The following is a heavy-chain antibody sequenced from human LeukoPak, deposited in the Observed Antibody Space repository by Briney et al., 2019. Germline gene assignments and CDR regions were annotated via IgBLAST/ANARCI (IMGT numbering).Heavy chain of an antibody. V-gene: IGHV4-34*01. CDR2: INHSGNT. CDR1: GGSFSGHY. CDR3: ARRGITGPHY. J-gene: IGHJ4*02. Sequence: SETLSLTCAVYGGSFSGHYWNWIRQPPGKGLEWIGEINHSGNTNYNPSLKSRVTLSVDTSKNQVSLKLSSVTAADTAVYYCARRGITGPHYWGQGTLVTVSS. D-gene: IGHD3-16*01.